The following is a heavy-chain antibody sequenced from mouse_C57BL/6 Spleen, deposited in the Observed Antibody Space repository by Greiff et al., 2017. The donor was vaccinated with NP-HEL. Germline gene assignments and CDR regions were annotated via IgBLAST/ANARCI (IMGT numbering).Heavy chain of an antibody. J-gene: IGHJ2*01. V-gene: IGHV14-2*01. CDR2: IDPEDGET. D-gene: IGHD3-2*02. CDR3: ARCGTAQALDY. CDR1: GFNIKDYY. Sequence: EVQLQQSGAELVKPGASVKLSCTASGFNIKDYYMHWVKQRTEQGLEWIGRIDPEDGETKYAPNFQGKATITADTSSNTAYLQLSSLTSEDTAVYYCARCGTAQALDYWGQGTTLTVSS.